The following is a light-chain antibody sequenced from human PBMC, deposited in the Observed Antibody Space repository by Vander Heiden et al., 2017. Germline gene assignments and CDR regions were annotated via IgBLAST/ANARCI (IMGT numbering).Light chain of an antibody. CDR1: QSISSW. CDR2: KAS. Sequence: DIQMTQSPSTLSASVGDRVTIACRASQSISSWLAWYQQKPGKAPKLLIYKASTLESGVPSRFSGSGSGTEFTLTISSLQPDDFATYYCQQYNSYPITFGQRTRLEIK. V-gene: IGKV1-5*03. J-gene: IGKJ5*01. CDR3: QQYNSYPIT.